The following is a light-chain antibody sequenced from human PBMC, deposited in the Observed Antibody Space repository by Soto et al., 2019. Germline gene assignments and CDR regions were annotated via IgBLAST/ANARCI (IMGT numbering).Light chain of an antibody. J-gene: IGLJ1*01. CDR3: CSYAGSSTFPYV. CDR1: SSDIGGYKY. Sequence: QSALTQPASVSGSPGQSITISCTGTSSDIGGYKYVSWYQQHPGKAPKLMIYEVTYRPSGVSDRFSGSKSGNTASLTISGLQAEDEADYYCCSYAGSSTFPYVFGTGTKVTVL. CDR2: EVT. V-gene: IGLV2-23*02.